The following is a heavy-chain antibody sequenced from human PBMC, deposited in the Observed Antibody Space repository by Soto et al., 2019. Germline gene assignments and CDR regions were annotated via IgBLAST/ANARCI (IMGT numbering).Heavy chain of an antibody. Sequence: PGGSLRLSCAASGFTFSSYGMHWVRQAPGKGLEWVAVIWYDGSNKYYADSVKGRFTISRDNSKNTLYLQMSSLRAEDTAVYHCARDPSLYYYGSGSYLMDVWGQGTTVTVSS. D-gene: IGHD3-10*01. CDR3: ARDPSLYYYGSGSYLMDV. V-gene: IGHV3-33*01. CDR2: IWYDGSNK. J-gene: IGHJ6*02. CDR1: GFTFSSYG.